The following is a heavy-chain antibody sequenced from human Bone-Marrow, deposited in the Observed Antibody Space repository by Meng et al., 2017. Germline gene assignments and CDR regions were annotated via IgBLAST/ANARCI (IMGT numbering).Heavy chain of an antibody. V-gene: IGHV3-73*01. CDR3: TVFSRGHI. CDR2: IRSKTDTYAT. CDR1: GFTFSGSD. D-gene: IGHD3-3*02. Sequence: GESLTISCVVSGFTFSGSDVHWVRQASGKGLEWVGRIRSKTDTYATAFAASVKGRFTISRDDSKNTAYLQLNSLKTEDTAVYYCTVFSRGHIWGQGTMVTVSS. J-gene: IGHJ3*02.